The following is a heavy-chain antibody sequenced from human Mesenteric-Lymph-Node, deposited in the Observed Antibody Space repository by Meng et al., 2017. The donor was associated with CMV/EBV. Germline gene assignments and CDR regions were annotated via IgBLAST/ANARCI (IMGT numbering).Heavy chain of an antibody. CDR2: INHSGST. J-gene: IGHJ4*02. Sequence: FSGYYWSWIRQPPGKGLEWIGEINHSGSTNYNPSLKSRVTISVDTSKNQFSLKLTSVTAADTAVYYCARLKLSTYSYGSGRYLTYFGSWGQGTLVTVSS. V-gene: IGHV4-34*01. CDR3: ARLKLSTYSYGSGRYLTYFGS. CDR1: FSGYY. D-gene: IGHD3-10*01.